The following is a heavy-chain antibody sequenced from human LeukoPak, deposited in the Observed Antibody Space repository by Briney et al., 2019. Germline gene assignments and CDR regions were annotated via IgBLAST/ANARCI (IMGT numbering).Heavy chain of an antibody. CDR2: IRSKGYGATT. J-gene: IGHJ4*02. V-gene: IGHV3-49*04. D-gene: IGHD3-22*01. CDR1: GFTVSDYA. Sequence: GGSLRLSCTASGFTVSDYAMSWVRQAPGKGLEWVGFIRSKGYGATTEYAADVTGRFTISRADSKINAYLQMNSLKSEDTAVYYCTSGEGYNYDSSGPDYWGQGTLVTVSS. CDR3: TSGEGYNYDSSGPDY.